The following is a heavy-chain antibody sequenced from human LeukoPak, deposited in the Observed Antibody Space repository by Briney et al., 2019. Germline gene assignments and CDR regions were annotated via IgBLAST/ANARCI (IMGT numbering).Heavy chain of an antibody. J-gene: IGHJ4*02. CDR3: ASSGSYRFDY. V-gene: IGHV3-48*02. Sequence: GGSLRLSCAASGFTFSSYSMNWVRQAPGKGLEWVSHITASGTAMFYADPVKGRFTISRDNAKNLLYLQMNSLRDEDTAVYYCASSGSYRFDYWGQGTLVTVSS. CDR2: ITASGTAM. D-gene: IGHD1-26*01. CDR1: GFTFSSYS.